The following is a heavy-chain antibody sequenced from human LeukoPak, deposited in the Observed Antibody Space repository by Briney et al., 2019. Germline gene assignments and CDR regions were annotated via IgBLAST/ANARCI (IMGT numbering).Heavy chain of an antibody. J-gene: IGHJ4*02. CDR1: GYTFTGYY. V-gene: IGHV1-2*02. CDR2: INPNSGAT. CDR3: AREVSPWGSSFDY. D-gene: IGHD6-6*01. Sequence: ASVKVSCKASGYTFTGYYMHWVRQAPGQGLEWMGWINPNSGATNYAQKFQGRVTMTRDTSISTAYMELSRLRSDDTALYYCAREVSPWGSSFDYWGQGTLVTVSS.